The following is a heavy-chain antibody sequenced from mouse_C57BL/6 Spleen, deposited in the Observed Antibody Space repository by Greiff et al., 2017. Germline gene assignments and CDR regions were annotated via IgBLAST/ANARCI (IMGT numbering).Heavy chain of an antibody. J-gene: IGHJ4*01. Sequence: QVQLQQPGAELVRPGSSVKLSCKASGYTFTSYWMHWVKQRPIQGLEWIGNIDPSDSETHYNQKFKDKATLTVDKSSSTAYMQLSSLTSEDSAVYYCARYSSGYGAMDYWGQGTSGTVSS. CDR3: ARYSSGYGAMDY. CDR1: GYTFTSYW. V-gene: IGHV1-52*01. CDR2: IDPSDSET. D-gene: IGHD3-2*02.